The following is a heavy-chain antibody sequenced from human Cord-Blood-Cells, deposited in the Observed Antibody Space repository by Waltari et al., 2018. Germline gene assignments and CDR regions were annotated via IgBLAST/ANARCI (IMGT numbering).Heavy chain of an antibody. J-gene: IGHJ4*02. CDR2: ISWNSGSI. D-gene: IGHD7-27*01. V-gene: IGHV3-9*01. CDR1: GFTFDDYA. Sequence: EVQLVESGGGLVQPGRSLRLSCAASGFTFDDYAMHWVRQAAGKGLEWVSGISWNSGSIGYADSVKGRFTITRDNAKNCLYLQMKSLRAEDTALYYCAKAQNTGEAGEGDYFDYWGQGTLVTVSS. CDR3: AKAQNTGEAGEGDYFDY.